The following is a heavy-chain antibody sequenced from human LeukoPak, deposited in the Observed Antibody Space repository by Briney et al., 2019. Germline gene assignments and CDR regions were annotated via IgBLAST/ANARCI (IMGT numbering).Heavy chain of an antibody. CDR2: ISSSSSYI. V-gene: IGHV3-21*01. CDR1: GFTFSSYS. J-gene: IGHJ6*03. CDR3: ARVECSGGSCYGEYYYYYMDV. Sequence: GGSLRLSCAASGFTFSSYSMNWVRQAPGKVLEWVSSISSSSSYIYYADSVKGRFTISRDNAKNSLYLQMNSLRAEDTAVYYCARVECSGGSCYGEYYYYYMDVWGKGTTVTISS. D-gene: IGHD2-15*01.